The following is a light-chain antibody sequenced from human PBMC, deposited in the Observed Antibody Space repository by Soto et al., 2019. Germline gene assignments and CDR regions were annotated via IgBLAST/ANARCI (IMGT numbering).Light chain of an antibody. CDR3: QHYGDSPT. V-gene: IGKV3-20*01. CDR1: QSVSSNY. Sequence: EIVLTQSPGTLSLSPGERATLSCRASQSVSSNYLAWYQQKPGQAPRLLIYGASSRATGIPDRFSGSGSGTDFTLTISRLEPEDFAVYYCQHYGDSPTFGPGTRVDIK. CDR2: GAS. J-gene: IGKJ3*01.